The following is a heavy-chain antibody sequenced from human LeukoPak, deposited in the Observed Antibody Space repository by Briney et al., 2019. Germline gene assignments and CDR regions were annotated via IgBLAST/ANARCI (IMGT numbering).Heavy chain of an antibody. CDR3: AREAYSGVGTDV. CDR2: IYYSGST. V-gene: IGHV4-30-4*01. J-gene: IGHJ6*02. D-gene: IGHD3-10*01. CDR1: GGSISSGDYY. Sequence: SETLSLTCTVSGGSISSGDYYWSWIRQPPGKGLEWIGYIYYSGSTYYNPSLKSRVTISVDTSKNQFSLKLSSVTAADTAVYYCAREAYSGVGTDVWGQGTTVTVSS.